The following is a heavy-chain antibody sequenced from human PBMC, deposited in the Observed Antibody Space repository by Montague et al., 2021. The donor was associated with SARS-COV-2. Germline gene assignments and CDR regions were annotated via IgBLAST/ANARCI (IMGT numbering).Heavy chain of an antibody. J-gene: IGHJ4*02. CDR1: GGSFSGYY. D-gene: IGHD3-22*01. CDR2: INHSGST. Sequence: SETLSLTCAVYGGSFSGYYWSWIRQPPGKGLEWIGEINHSGSTKYNPSLKSRVTISVDTSKNQFSLKLSSVTAADTAVYYCAGGANRVCTYDYDSSGYASDYWGQGTLVTVSS. CDR3: AGGANRVCTYDYDSSGYASDY. V-gene: IGHV4-34*01.